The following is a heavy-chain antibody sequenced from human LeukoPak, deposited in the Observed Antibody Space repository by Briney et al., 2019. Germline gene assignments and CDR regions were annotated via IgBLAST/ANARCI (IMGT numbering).Heavy chain of an antibody. V-gene: IGHV3-7*01. CDR1: GFTSSTAW. CDR3: VRDSRPGGAMGLYHNFDH. J-gene: IGHJ4*02. Sequence: GGSLTLSCAVSGFTSSTAWLTWVRQAPGKGLEWVADIKEDGSEKYYVDSVKGRFTISRDNNKNSLYLQMNSLRGDDTAVYFCVRDSRPGGAMGLYHNFDHWGLGTLVTVSA. CDR2: IKEDGSEK. D-gene: IGHD3-16*01.